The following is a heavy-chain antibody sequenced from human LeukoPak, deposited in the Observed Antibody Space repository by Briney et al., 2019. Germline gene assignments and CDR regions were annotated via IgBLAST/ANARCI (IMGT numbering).Heavy chain of an antibody. CDR1: GYPFTGYY. CDR3: ASPTYTGFSSSAVLDY. V-gene: IGHV1-2*02. CDR2: INPNSGGT. D-gene: IGHD6-13*01. J-gene: IGHJ4*02. Sequence: GASVKVSCKASGYPFTGYYMHWVRQAPGQGLEWMGWINPNSGGTNYAQKFQGRVTMTRDTSISTAYMELSRLRSDDTAVYYCASPTYTGFSSSAVLDYWGQGTLVTVSS.